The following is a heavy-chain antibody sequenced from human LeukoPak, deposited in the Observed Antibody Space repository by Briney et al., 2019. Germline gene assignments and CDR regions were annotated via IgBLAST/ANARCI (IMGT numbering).Heavy chain of an antibody. CDR3: TTREIVVEPAQTSMVRGVLWRSDF. Sequence: WASVKVSCKVSGDTLTELSMHWVRQAPGKGLEWMGGFDPKEGERVYAQNFQGRFTMTEDTSSGTAYMELNSLRSEDAAVYYCTTREIVVEPAQTSMVRGVLWRSDFWGHGTLVTVSS. CDR2: FDPKEGER. J-gene: IGHJ4*01. CDR1: GDTLTELS. V-gene: IGHV1-24*01. D-gene: IGHD3-10*01.